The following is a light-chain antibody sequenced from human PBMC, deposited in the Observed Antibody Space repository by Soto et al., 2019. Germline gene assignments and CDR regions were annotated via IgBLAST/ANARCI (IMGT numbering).Light chain of an antibody. CDR1: SSDVGGYDH. J-gene: IGLJ2*01. V-gene: IGLV2-14*03. CDR2: GVT. CDR3: ASRSGSSTLVV. Sequence: QSALTQPASVSGYPGQSITISCTGTSSDVGGYDHVSWYQQHPGKAPKLLIYGVTNRPSGVSNRFSGSKSANTASLTISGLQAEDEADYYCASRSGSSTLVVFGGGTKLTVL.